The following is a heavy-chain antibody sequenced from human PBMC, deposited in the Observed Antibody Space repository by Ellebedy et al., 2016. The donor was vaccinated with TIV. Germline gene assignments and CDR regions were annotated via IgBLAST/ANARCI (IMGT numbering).Heavy chain of an antibody. CDR1: GFTFRDFA. D-gene: IGHD3-10*01. CDR2: ITGFGYST. V-gene: IGHV3-23*01. CDR3: AKCRGSEGWYFEY. J-gene: IGHJ4*02. Sequence: GESLKISCAASGFTFRDFAMNWVRQAPGKGLEWVSGITGFGYSTNYAESVKGRFTISRDNSNGTLFLQMNSLRAEDTAVYYCAKCRGSEGWYFEYWGQGTLVTVSS.